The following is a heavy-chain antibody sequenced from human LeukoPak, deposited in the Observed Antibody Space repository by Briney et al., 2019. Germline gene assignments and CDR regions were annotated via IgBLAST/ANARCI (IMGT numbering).Heavy chain of an antibody. CDR2: IYYSGST. V-gene: IGHV4-59*12. D-gene: IGHD1-14*01. CDR3: ASVPRRPYYYYYGMDV. CDR1: GGSISSYY. J-gene: IGHJ6*02. Sequence: PSETLSLTCTVSGGSISSYYWSWIRQPPGKGLEWIGYIYYSGSTNYNPSLKSRVTISVDTSKNQFSLKLSSVTAADTAVYYCASVPRRPYYYYYGMDVWGQGTTVTVSS.